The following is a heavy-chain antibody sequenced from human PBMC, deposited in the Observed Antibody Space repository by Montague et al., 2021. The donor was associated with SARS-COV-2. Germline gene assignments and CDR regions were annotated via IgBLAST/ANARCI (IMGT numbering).Heavy chain of an antibody. D-gene: IGHD3-22*01. Sequence: SETLSLTYTVSGGSISSSSYYWGWLRQPPGKGLEWIGSIYYSGSTYYNPSLKSRVTISVDTSKNQFSLKLSSVTAADTAVYYCASPTYYCDSSGSDAFDIWGPRDNGHRLF. CDR1: GGSISSSSYY. V-gene: IGHV4-39*01. J-gene: IGHJ3*02. CDR3: ASPTYYCDSSGSDAFDI. CDR2: IYYSGST.